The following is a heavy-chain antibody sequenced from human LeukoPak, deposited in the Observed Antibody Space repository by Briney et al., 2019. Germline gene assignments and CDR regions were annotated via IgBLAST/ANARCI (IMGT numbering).Heavy chain of an antibody. CDR2: INHSGST. Sequence: SETLSLTCAVYGGSFSGYYWSWIRQPPGKGLEWIGEINHSGSTNYNPSLKSRVTISVDTSKNQFSLKLSSVTAADTAVYYCVREDCSSTSCAIDYWGQGTLVTVSS. CDR3: VREDCSSTSCAIDY. J-gene: IGHJ4*02. V-gene: IGHV4-34*01. D-gene: IGHD2-2*01. CDR1: GGSFSGYY.